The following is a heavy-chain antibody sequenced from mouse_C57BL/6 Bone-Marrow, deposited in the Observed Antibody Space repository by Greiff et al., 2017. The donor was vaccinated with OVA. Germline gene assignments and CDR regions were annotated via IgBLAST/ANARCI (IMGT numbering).Heavy chain of an antibody. V-gene: IGHV14-4*01. D-gene: IGHD4-1*01. J-gene: IGHJ2*01. CDR1: GFNIKDDY. CDR2: IDPENGDT. CDR3: TIWDYFDY. Sequence: VQLQQPRAELVRPGASVKLSCTASGFNIKDDYMHWVKQRPEQGLEWIGWIDPENGDTEYASKFQGKATITADTSSNTAYLQLSSLTSEDTAVYYCTIWDYFDYWGQGTTLTVSS.